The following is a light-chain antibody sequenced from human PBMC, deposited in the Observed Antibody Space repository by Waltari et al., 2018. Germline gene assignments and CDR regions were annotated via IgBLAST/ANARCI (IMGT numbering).Light chain of an antibody. V-gene: IGKV1-5*03. CDR2: KAS. Sequence: DIQMTQSPSTLSASVGDRVTITCRASQSISSWLAWYQQKPGKAPKLLIYKASSLERWVPSRFSGSGSGTEFTLTISSLQPDDFATYYCQQYNSYSSRAFGQGTKVEIK. J-gene: IGKJ1*01. CDR3: QQYNSYSSRA. CDR1: QSISSW.